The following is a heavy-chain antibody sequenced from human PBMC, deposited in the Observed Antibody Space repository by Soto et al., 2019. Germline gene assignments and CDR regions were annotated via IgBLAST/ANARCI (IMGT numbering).Heavy chain of an antibody. CDR2: IIPIFGTA. CDR1: GGTFSSYA. J-gene: IGHJ4*02. V-gene: IGHV1-69*13. Sequence: SVKVSCKASGGTFSSYAISWVRQAPGQGLEWMGGIIPIFGTANYAQKFQGRVTITADESTSTAYMELSSLRSEDTAVYYCARGVLITGTPFDYWGQGTLVTVSS. D-gene: IGHD1-20*01. CDR3: ARGVLITGTPFDY.